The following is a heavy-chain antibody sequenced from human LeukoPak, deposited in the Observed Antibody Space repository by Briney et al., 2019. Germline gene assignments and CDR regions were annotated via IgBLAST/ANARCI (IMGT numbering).Heavy chain of an antibody. J-gene: IGHJ4*02. CDR2: IYHSGST. CDR1: GYSISSGYY. V-gene: IGHV4-38-2*02. CDR3: ARGGGSSWSLTRRYYFDY. D-gene: IGHD6-13*01. Sequence: SETLSLTCTVSGYSISSGYYWGWIRQPPGKGLEGIGSIYHSGSTYYNPSLKSRVTISVDTSKNQFSLKLSSVTAADTAVYYCARGGGSSWSLTRRYYFDYWGQGTLVTVSS.